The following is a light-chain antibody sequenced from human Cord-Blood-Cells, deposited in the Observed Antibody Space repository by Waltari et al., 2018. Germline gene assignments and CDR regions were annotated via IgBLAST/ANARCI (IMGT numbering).Light chain of an antibody. V-gene: IGKV3-15*01. CDR2: GAS. CDR3: QQYNNWPYT. J-gene: IGKJ2*01. CDR1: QCVSSN. Sequence: IVMTPSPATLSVSPGERATLSCRASQCVSSNLAWYQQKPGQAPRLLLYGASTRATGIPARFSGSGSGTEFTLTISSLQSEDFAVYYCQQYNNWPYTFGQGTKLEIK.